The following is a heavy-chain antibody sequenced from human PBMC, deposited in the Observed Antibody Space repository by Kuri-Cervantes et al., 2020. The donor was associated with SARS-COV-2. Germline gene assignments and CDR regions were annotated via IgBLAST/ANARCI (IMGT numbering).Heavy chain of an antibody. CDR3: ARDVRSWFDP. D-gene: IGHD3-10*02. V-gene: IGHV4-34*10. Sequence: SETLSLTCAVYSGSFSGYYWSWIRQPPGKGLEWIGEINHSGSTNYSPSSQGHVTISADKSISTAYLQWSSLKASDSAMYYCARDVRSWFDPWGQGTLVTVSS. J-gene: IGHJ5*02. CDR2: INHSGST. CDR1: SGSFSGYY.